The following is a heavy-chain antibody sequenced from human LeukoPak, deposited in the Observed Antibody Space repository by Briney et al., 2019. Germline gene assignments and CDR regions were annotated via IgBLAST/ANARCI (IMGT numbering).Heavy chain of an antibody. CDR3: AKQERSYSSGWYVFDY. V-gene: IGHV3-30*02. CDR1: GFTFSSYG. J-gene: IGHJ4*02. D-gene: IGHD6-19*01. CDR2: IRYDGSNK. Sequence: GGSLRLSCAASGFTFSSYGMHWVRQAPGKGLEWVAFIRYDGSNKYYADPVKGRFTISRDNSKNTLYLQMNSLRAEDTAVYYCAKQERSYSSGWYVFDYWGQGTLVTVSS.